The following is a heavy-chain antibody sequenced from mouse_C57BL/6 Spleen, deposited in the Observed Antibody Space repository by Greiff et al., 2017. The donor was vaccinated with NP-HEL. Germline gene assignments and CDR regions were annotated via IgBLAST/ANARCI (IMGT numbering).Heavy chain of an antibody. CDR1: GYTFTDYN. Sequence: EVQLQQSGPELVKPGASVKIPCKASGYTFTDYNMDWVKQSHGKSLEWIGDINPNNGGTIYNQKFKGKATLTVDKSSSTAYMELRSLTSEDTAVYYCARPPYGRYWYFDVWGTGTTVTVSS. CDR2: INPNNGGT. J-gene: IGHJ1*03. D-gene: IGHD1-1*01. CDR3: ARPPYGRYWYFDV. V-gene: IGHV1-18*01.